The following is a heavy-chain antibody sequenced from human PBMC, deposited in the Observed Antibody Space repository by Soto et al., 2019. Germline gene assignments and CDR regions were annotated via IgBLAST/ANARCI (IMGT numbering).Heavy chain of an antibody. J-gene: IGHJ6*02. CDR2: ISWDSGRI. V-gene: IGHV3-9*01. Sequence: EMQLVESGGGLVQPGRSLRLSCEASGFTFDDYAMYWVRQGPGKGLEWVSGISWDSGRIGYADSVKGRFTISRDNAKNSLYLKTNSLRPEDTALSYCAKARLWGGDGYNSYYYNAMDVWGQGTTVTVSS. CDR1: GFTFDDYA. D-gene: IGHD3-16*01. CDR3: AKARLWGGDGYNSYYYNAMDV.